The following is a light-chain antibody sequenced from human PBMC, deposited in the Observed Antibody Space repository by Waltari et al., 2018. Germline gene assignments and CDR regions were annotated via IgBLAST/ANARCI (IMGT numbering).Light chain of an antibody. CDR3: HQHYTTPWT. Sequence: DIAMTQSPDSLAVSLGERATINCKSSRSVFYTDNTQNFVTWYQQKPGQPPQLLLSWASTRESGVPARFIGSGSGTDFTLTISSLQAEDVAVYYCHQHYTTPWTFGQGTLVEL. CDR2: WAS. J-gene: IGKJ1*01. CDR1: RSVFYTDNTQNF. V-gene: IGKV4-1*01.